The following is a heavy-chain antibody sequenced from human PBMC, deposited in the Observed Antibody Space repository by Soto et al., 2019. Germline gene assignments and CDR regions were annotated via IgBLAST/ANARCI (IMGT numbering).Heavy chain of an antibody. D-gene: IGHD6-6*01. CDR3: ASEGSSSPRLGMAV. CDR2: IWYDGSNK. CDR1: GFTFSSYA. Sequence: GGSLRLSCAASGFTFSSYAMSCVRQAPGKGLEWVAVIWYDGSNKYYADSVKGRFTISRDNSKNTLYLQMNSLRAEDTAVYYCASEGSSSPRLGMAVWAQRTTVTVSS. V-gene: IGHV3-33*08. J-gene: IGHJ6*02.